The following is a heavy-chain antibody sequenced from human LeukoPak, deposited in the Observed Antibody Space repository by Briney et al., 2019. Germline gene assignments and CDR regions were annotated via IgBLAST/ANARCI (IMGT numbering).Heavy chain of an antibody. J-gene: IGHJ6*03. D-gene: IGHD4-23*01. V-gene: IGHV4-39*01. Sequence: SETLSLTCTVSGVSISSSSDNWGWIRQPPGKGLEWLGSIYYTGITYYNPSLMSRVTMSVDTSKNQCSLRLSSVTAADPAMYCCARQGRATVVMYMDDWGKGTTVTASS. CDR3: ARQGRATVVMYMDD. CDR2: IYYTGIT. CDR1: GVSISSSSDN.